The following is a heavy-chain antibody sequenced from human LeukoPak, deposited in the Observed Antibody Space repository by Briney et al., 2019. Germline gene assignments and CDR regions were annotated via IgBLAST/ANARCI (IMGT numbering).Heavy chain of an antibody. J-gene: IGHJ4*02. CDR2: FSGSGAGT. CDR1: GFIVINYA. Sequence: PGGSLRLSCAASGFIVINYAMSWVRQAPGKGLEWVSTFSGSGAGTYYADSVKGRFTISRDSSKNTLYLQMNSLRAEDTAVYYCAKDHVHPGACYWGQGTLVTVSS. V-gene: IGHV3-23*01. D-gene: IGHD7-27*01. CDR3: AKDHVHPGACY.